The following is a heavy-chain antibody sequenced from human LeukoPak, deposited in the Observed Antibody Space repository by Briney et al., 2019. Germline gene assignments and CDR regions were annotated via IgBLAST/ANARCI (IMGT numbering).Heavy chain of an antibody. J-gene: IGHJ4*02. CDR2: ISSNSITI. CDR3: ARGHSALDY. CDR1: GFTFSSYG. V-gene: IGHV3-48*02. D-gene: IGHD6-13*01. Sequence: GGSLRLSCAASGFTFSSYGMHWVRQAPGKGLEWVSYISSNSITIYYADSVKGRFTISRDSAKNSLYLQMNSLRDEDTAVYYCARGHSALDYWGQGTLVTVSS.